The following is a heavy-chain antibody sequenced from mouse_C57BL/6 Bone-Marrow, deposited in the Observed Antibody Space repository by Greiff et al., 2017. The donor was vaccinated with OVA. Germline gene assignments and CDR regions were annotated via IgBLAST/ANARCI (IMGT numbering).Heavy chain of an antibody. Sequence: EVQLQQSGPELVKPGASVKISCKASGYTFTDYYMNWVKQSPGQSLAWIGDINPSNGGTSYNQKFKGKATLTVDKSSSTAYMQLTRLTAEDSAVYYCASLTGRDYFDYWGQGTTLTVSS. CDR3: ASLTGRDYFDY. CDR2: INPSNGGT. J-gene: IGHJ2*01. D-gene: IGHD4-1*01. CDR1: GYTFTDYY. V-gene: IGHV1-26*01.